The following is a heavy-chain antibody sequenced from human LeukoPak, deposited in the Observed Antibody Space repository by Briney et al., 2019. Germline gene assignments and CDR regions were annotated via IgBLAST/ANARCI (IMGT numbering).Heavy chain of an antibody. D-gene: IGHD3-10*01. CDR2: ISGSGGSK. V-gene: IGHV3-23*01. J-gene: IGHJ2*01. CDR1: GFTFSNAW. CDR3: AGDRAPPTSWYCDL. Sequence: PGGSLRLSCAASGFTFSNAWMSWVRQAPGKGLEWVSAISGSGGSKYYADSEKGRFTISRDNTKNTLYLQLNRLRAEDRAVFYFAGDRAPPTSWYCDLGGRGTLFTVSS.